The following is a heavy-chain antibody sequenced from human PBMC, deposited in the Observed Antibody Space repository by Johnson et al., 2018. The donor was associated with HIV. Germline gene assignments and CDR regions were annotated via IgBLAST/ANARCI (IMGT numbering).Heavy chain of an antibody. CDR2: IRYDGTNE. CDR3: ARDGAIAGAATEALDV. CDR1: GFTFSSYG. V-gene: IGHV3-30*02. Sequence: QVQLVESGGGVVQPGGSLRLSCAASGFTFSSYGMHWVRQAPGKGLEWVAFIRYDGTNEYYADSMKGRFTISSDNSKNELYLQLNSLRPEDPAVYYCARDGAIAGAATEALDVWGQGTMVIVSS. J-gene: IGHJ3*01. D-gene: IGHD1-26*01.